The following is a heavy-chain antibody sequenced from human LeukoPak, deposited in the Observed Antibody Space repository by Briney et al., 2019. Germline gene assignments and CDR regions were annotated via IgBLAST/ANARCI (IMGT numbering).Heavy chain of an antibody. CDR1: GFTVSSNY. CDR3: ARYDRGYYYFDY. V-gene: IGHV3-66*02. D-gene: IGHD3-22*01. J-gene: IGHJ4*02. Sequence: GRSLRLSRAASGFTVSSNYISWVRHAPGKGMEWVSVIYSGGSTYYADSVKGRFTISRDNSKNTLYLQMNSLRAEDTAVYYCARYDRGYYYFDYWGQGTLVTVSS. CDR2: IYSGGST.